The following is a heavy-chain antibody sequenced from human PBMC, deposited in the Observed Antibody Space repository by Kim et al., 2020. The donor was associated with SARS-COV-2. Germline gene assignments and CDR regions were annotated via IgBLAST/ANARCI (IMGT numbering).Heavy chain of an antibody. CDR2: IYYSGST. CDR3: AREGLAYYGSGSYYGTSPIKAFDI. V-gene: IGHV4-59*01. D-gene: IGHD3-10*01. J-gene: IGHJ3*02. Sequence: SETLSLTCTVSGGSISSYYWSWIRQPPGKGLEWIGYIYYSGSTNYNPSLKSRVTISVDTSKNQFSLKLSSVTAADTAVYYCAREGLAYYGSGSYYGTSPIKAFDIWGQGTMVTVSS. CDR1: GGSISSYY.